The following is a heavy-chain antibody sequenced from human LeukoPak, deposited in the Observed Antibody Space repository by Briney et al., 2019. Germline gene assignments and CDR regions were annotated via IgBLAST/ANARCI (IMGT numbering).Heavy chain of an antibody. D-gene: IGHD2-15*01. CDR3: ARTHCSGGSCYSFDY. CDR1: GGSISSYY. V-gene: IGHV4-59*01. Sequence: SETLSLTCTVSGGSISSYYWSWIRQPPGKGLEWIGYICYSGSTNYNPSLKSRVTISVDTSKNQFSLKLSSVTAADTAVYYCARTHCSGGSCYSFDYWGQGTLVTVSS. CDR2: ICYSGST. J-gene: IGHJ4*02.